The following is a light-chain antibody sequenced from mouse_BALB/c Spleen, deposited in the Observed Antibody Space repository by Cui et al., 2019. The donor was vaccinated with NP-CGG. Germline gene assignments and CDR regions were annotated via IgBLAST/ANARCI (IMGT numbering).Light chain of an antibody. J-gene: IGLJ1*01. CDR1: TGAVTTSNY. CDR3: VLWYSNHWV. CDR2: GTN. V-gene: IGLV1*01. Sequence: QAVVTQESALTTSPGETVTLTCRSSTGAVTTSNYANWVQEKPDHLFTVLIGGTNNRAPGVPARFSGSLIGDKAALTITGAQTEDEAIYFCVLWYSNHWVFGGGTKLTVL.